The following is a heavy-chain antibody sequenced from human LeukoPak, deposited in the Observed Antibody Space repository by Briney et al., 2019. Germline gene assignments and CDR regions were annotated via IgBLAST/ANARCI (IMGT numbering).Heavy chain of an antibody. CDR1: GYSISSGYY. D-gene: IGHD6-13*01. CDR3: ARDRGTAAAGPDFDY. V-gene: IGHV4-61*01. CDR2: IYYSGST. Sequence: SETLSLTCAVSGYSISSGYYWGWIRQPPGKGLEWIGYIYYSGSTNYNPSLKSRVTISVGTSKNQLSLKLSSVTAADTAVYYCARDRGTAAAGPDFDYWGQGTLVTVSS. J-gene: IGHJ4*02.